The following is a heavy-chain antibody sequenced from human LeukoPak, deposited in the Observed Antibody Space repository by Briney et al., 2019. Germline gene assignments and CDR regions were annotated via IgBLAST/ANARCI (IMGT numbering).Heavy chain of an antibody. D-gene: IGHD3-22*01. CDR2: IYYRGNT. CDR1: GGSITGHY. J-gene: IGHJ4*02. Sequence: SETLSLTCIVSGGSITGHYWSWIRQPPGKGLEWIGDIYYRGNTNHSPSLKSRLSMLVDTSKNQFSLKLSSVTTADTAVYYCARVRDTSGYFYDLDYWGQGTLVTVSS. V-gene: IGHV4-59*11. CDR3: ARVRDTSGYFYDLDY.